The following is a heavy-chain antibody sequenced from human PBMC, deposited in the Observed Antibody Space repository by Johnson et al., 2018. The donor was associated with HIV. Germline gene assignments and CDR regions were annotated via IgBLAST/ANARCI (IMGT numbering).Heavy chain of an antibody. D-gene: IGHD3/OR15-3a*01. CDR3: ARVGLSARGLGPLDL. CDR2: IKLDGSEK. V-gene: IGHV3-7*05. Sequence: VQLVESGGGLVQPGGSLRLSCAASGFTFNTYWMSWVRQAPGKGLEWVANIKLDGSEKYFVDSVKGRFTISRDNAKKSLYLQINSLRAEDTAIYYCARVGLSARGLGPLDLWGQGTVVTVSS. J-gene: IGHJ3*01. CDR1: GFTFNTYW.